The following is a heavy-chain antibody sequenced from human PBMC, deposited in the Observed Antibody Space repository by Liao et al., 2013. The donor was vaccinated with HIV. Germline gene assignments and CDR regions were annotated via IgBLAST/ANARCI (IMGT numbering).Heavy chain of an antibody. Sequence: QVQLQESGPGLVKPSQTLSLTCTVSGGSISSGSYYWSWIRQPAGKGLEWIGRVYTTGSTNYNPSLKSRVTISVDTSKNQFSLKLSSVTAADTAVYYCARERGYCSSTSCPFDYWGQGTLVTVSS. D-gene: IGHD2-2*01. CDR1: GGSISSGSYY. CDR2: VYTTGST. CDR3: ARERGYCSSTSCPFDY. J-gene: IGHJ4*02. V-gene: IGHV4-61*02.